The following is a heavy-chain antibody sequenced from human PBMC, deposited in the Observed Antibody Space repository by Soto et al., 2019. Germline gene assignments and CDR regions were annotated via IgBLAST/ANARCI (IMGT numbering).Heavy chain of an antibody. Sequence: QVQLVQSGAEVKKPGASVRVSCKASGYTFSRYGISWLRQAPGQGLEWMGWISGFNGNTKESEKLQGRVTLTTDTAANTAHMELRGLRSDDTAVYYCARASAYSTPWSFANWGQGTLVTVSS. D-gene: IGHD6-13*01. CDR3: ARASAYSTPWSFAN. CDR1: GYTFSRYG. J-gene: IGHJ4*02. CDR2: ISGFNGNT. V-gene: IGHV1-18*01.